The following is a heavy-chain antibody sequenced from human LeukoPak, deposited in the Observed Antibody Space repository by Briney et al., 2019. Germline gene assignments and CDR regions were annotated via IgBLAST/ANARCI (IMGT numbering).Heavy chain of an antibody. J-gene: IGHJ4*02. CDR1: GDSISSYS. CDR2: IYYSGST. D-gene: IGHD2-15*01. CDR3: ARDGQGYCSGGSCYSGFDY. Sequence: PSETLSLTCTVSGDSISSYSWSWIRQPPGKGLEWIEYIYYSGSTNYNPSLKSRVTMSVDTSKNQFSLKLSSVTAADTAVYYCARDGQGYCSGGSCYSGFDYWGQGTLVTVSS. V-gene: IGHV4-59*12.